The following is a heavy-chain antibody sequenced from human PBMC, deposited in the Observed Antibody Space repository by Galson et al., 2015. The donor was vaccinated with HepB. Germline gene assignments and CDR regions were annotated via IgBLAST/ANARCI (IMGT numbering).Heavy chain of an antibody. CDR2: IYWDGDR. D-gene: IGHD4-11*01. J-gene: IGHJ4*02. V-gene: IGHV2-5*02. Sequence: PALVKPTQTLTLTCTFSGFSLSTSGVGVGWIRQPPGKALEWLALIYWDGDRHYSPSLESRLTITKDTSKNQVVLTMTNLDPVDTATYYCARYSPFDYWGPGTLVTVSS. CDR3: ARYSPFDY. CDR1: GFSLSTSGVG.